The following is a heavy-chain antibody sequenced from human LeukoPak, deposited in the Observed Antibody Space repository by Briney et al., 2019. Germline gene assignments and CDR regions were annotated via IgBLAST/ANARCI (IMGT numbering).Heavy chain of an antibody. CDR2: IYYSGST. V-gene: IGHV4-30-4*08. J-gene: IGHJ3*02. CDR3: ARDLTIFGVDTTGAFDI. D-gene: IGHD3-3*01. Sequence: PSQTLSLTCTVSGGSISSGDYYWRWIRQPPGKGREWIGNIYYSGSTYYNPSLKSRVTISVDTSKNQFSLKLSYVTAADTAVYYCARDLTIFGVDTTGAFDIWGQRTMVTVSS. CDR1: GGSISSGDYY.